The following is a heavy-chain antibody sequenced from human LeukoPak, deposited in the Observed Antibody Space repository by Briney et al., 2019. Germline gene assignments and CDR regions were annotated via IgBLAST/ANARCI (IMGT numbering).Heavy chain of an antibody. V-gene: IGHV1-69*16. CDR2: FMPLLDRR. D-gene: IGHD3-10*02. Sequence: ASVKVSCNSSGRTFRNSFIYWVRQAPGQGLEWMGGFMPLLDRRQYAEKFQGRVTKTTDDSTSTAYMELSSLTYEDTAVYYCARYVHTDAFDVWGQGTMVTVSS. J-gene: IGHJ3*01. CDR1: GRTFRNSF. CDR3: ARYVHTDAFDV.